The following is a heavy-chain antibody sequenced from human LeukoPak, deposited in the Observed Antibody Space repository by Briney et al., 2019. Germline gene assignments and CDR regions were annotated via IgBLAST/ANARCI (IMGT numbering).Heavy chain of an antibody. CDR3: ARRTGTYYYDSSGYSPWRYYFDY. D-gene: IGHD3-22*01. CDR2: IYHSGST. CDR1: GYSISSGYY. Sequence: ETLSLTCTVSGYSISSGYYWGWIRQPPGKGLEWIGSIYHSGSTYYNPSLKSRVTISVDTSKNQFTLKLSSVTAADTAVFYCARRTGTYYYDSSGYSPWRYYFDYWGQGTLVTVSS. J-gene: IGHJ4*02. V-gene: IGHV4-38-2*02.